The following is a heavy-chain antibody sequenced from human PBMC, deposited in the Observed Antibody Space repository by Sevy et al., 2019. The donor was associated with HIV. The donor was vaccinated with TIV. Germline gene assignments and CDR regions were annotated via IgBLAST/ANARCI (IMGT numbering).Heavy chain of an antibody. D-gene: IGHD3-9*01. CDR2: ISASGTT. V-gene: IGHV4-61*02. CDR3: VKEHFDWLLPSYYFDL. CDR1: GGSISTVDYY. Sequence: SETLSLTCTMSGGSISTVDYYSSWIRQPAGKGLEWIGRISASGTTTYNPSLESRVTMSVDTSKNQISLKLTSVTAADTAMYYCVKEHFDWLLPSYYFDLWGRGTLVTVSS. J-gene: IGHJ2*01.